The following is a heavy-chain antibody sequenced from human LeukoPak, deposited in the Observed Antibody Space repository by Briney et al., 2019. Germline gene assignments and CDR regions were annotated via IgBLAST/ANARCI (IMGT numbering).Heavy chain of an antibody. Sequence: GGSLRLSCAASGFTFNSYAMTWVRQAPGKGLEWVSAISGSGGSTYYADSVQGRFTISRDNSKNTLYLQMNSLRAEDTAVYYCAKEDQPNYYGSRMGWGQGTLVTVSS. V-gene: IGHV3-23*01. CDR3: AKEDQPNYYGSRMG. J-gene: IGHJ4*02. CDR2: ISGSGGST. D-gene: IGHD3-10*01. CDR1: GFTFNSYA.